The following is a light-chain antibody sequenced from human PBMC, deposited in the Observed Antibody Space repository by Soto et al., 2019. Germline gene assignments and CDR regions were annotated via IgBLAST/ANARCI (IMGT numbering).Light chain of an antibody. V-gene: IGLV2-14*01. CDR1: SSDVGAYNY. Sequence: LNNPAYGNGSHRQSLPISKTRTSSDVGAYNYVSWHQQHPGKAPKLLIYDVSSRPSALSHRFSASKSGNTASLTISGFHADDGRDYCCSSDTASNADVFGTWTKVTVL. J-gene: IGLJ1*01. CDR3: SSDTASNADV. CDR2: DVS.